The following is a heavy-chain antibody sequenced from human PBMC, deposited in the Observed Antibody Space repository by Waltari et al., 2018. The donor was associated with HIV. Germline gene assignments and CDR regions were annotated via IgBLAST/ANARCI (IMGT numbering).Heavy chain of an antibody. CDR2: FIPIFDTQ. J-gene: IGHJ3*02. CDR1: GGTFSSYA. V-gene: IGHV1-69*12. Sequence: QVQLVQSGAEVKKPGSSVKVSCKASGGTFSSYAISWMRQAPGQGLEWVGGFIPIFDTQNYAQKFQGRVTITADESTSTAYMELSSLRSDDTAVYYCARELKQLSPQDYDSPPRGFDIWGQGTMVTVSS. D-gene: IGHD3-22*01. CDR3: ARELKQLSPQDYDSPPRGFDI.